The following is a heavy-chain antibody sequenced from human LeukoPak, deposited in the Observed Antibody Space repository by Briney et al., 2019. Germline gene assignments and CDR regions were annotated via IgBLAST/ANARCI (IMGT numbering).Heavy chain of an antibody. CDR3: ARSITYYDILTGYYGGYYYYMDV. Sequence: SETLSLTCTVSGGSISSYYWSWIRQPPGKGLEWIGYIYYSGSTNYNPSLKSRVTISVDTSKNQFSLKLSSVTAADTAVYYCARSITYYDILTGYYGGYYYYMDVWGKGTTVTISS. J-gene: IGHJ6*03. CDR1: GGSISSYY. D-gene: IGHD3-9*01. CDR2: IYYSGST. V-gene: IGHV4-59*01.